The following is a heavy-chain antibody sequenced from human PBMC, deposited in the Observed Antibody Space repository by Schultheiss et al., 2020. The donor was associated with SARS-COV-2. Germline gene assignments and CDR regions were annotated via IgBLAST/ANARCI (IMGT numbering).Heavy chain of an antibody. CDR3: ARDFETSTTSSRPISYAMDV. V-gene: IGHV3-30-3*01. Sequence: GGSLRLSCAASGFRFSSYWMHWVRQAPGKGLECVAIISFGGNNTYYSDSVKGRITISRDNAKNSLYLQMNSLRDEDTAVYYCARDFETSTTSSRPISYAMDVWGQGTTVTVSS. CDR1: GFRFSSYW. J-gene: IGHJ6*02. CDR2: ISFGGNNT. D-gene: IGHD6-6*01.